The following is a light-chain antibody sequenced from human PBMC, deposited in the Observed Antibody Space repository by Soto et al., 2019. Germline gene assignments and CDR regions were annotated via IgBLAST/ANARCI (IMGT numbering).Light chain of an antibody. V-gene: IGKV4-1*01. CDR1: HSSNNENS. CDR2: RAS. CDR3: QQYYTAIA. Sequence: HSSNNENSLAWYQQKAGQRPKLLIYRASTRESGVPDRISGSGSGTDFTLTISSLQAEDVAVYYCQQYYTAIAFGQGTRLEIK. J-gene: IGKJ5*01.